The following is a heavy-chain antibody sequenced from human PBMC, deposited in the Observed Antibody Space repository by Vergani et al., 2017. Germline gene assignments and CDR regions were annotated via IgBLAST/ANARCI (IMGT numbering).Heavy chain of an antibody. Sequence: ELQLVESGGGLVQPGGSLRLSCAASGSTVSGNYMTWVRQAPGKGLEWVSHIYSGDETYYADSVKVRVTISRDTSKNTLHLQINNLRVVDTSVYYCARGNYYGSGTYVDPWGQGTLGTVSS. D-gene: IGHD3-10*01. CDR3: ARGNYYGSGTYVDP. CDR1: GSTVSGNY. V-gene: IGHV3-66*02. CDR2: IYSGDET. J-gene: IGHJ5*02.